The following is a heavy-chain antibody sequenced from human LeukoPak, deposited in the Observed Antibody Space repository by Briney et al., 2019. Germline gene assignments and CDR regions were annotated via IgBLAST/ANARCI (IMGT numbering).Heavy chain of an antibody. CDR1: GFTVSRNY. J-gene: IGHJ4*02. V-gene: IGHV3-53*01. D-gene: IGHD1-1*01. CDR2: IYSADSA. CDR3: AKGQELDDGVFDS. Sequence: GGSLRLSCAASGFTVSRNYMSWVRQAPGKGLEWVSVIYSADSAYYADSVRGRFAISRDNSKNALFLQMNSLRVEDTAIYYCAKGQELDDGVFDSWGQGTLVTVSS.